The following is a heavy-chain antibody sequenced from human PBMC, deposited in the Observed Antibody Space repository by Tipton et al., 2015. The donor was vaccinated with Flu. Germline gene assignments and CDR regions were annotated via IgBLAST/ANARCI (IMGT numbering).Heavy chain of an antibody. D-gene: IGHD6-19*01. V-gene: IGHV1-2*02. CDR2: INPNSGGT. Sequence: QSEAEVKKPGASVKVSCKASGYTFTGYYMHWVRQAPGQGLEWMGWINPNSGGTNYAQKFQGRVTMTRDTSTSTAYMELSRLRSDDTAVYYCARDYGSGWEGFDYWGQGTLVTVSS. J-gene: IGHJ4*02. CDR1: GYTFTGYY. CDR3: ARDYGSGWEGFDY.